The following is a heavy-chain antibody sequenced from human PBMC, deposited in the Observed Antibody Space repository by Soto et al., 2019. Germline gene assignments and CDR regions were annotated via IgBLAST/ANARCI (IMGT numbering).Heavy chain of an antibody. Sequence: QVQLVQSGAELKKPGASVNISCQASGFTFSDTLINWVRQGPGQRLEWMGWINPATGNTSYSESFQGRVTISSLSSASTAYVALSDLTSADTAVYYCAIDIGSVGPRAHEAVDLWGQGKMLTVSS. D-gene: IGHD3-10*01. CDR2: INPATGNT. V-gene: IGHV1-3*01. J-gene: IGHJ3*01. CDR3: AIDIGSVGPRAHEAVDL. CDR1: GFTFSDTL.